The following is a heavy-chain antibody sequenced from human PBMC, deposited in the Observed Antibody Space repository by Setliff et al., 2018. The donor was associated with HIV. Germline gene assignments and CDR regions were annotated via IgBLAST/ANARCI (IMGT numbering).Heavy chain of an antibody. J-gene: IGHJ4*02. D-gene: IGHD1-26*01. Sequence: SATLSLTCSVSGGSFSGYYWSWIRQPPGKGLEWIGYIYIYYSGSTHYNPSLKSRVTISVDTSKNQFSLKLSSVTAADTAVYYCATHGAQWGQGTLVTVSS. CDR3: ATHGAQ. CDR2: IYIYYSGST. V-gene: IGHV4-59*04. CDR1: GGSFSGYY.